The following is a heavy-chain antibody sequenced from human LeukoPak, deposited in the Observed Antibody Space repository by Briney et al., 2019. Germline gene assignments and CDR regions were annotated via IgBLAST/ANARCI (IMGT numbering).Heavy chain of an antibody. CDR2: ISYDGSNK. V-gene: IGHV3-30-3*01. CDR1: GFTFSSYA. CDR3: ARAWGYYDSSGYYLGDQYYFDY. D-gene: IGHD3-22*01. Sequence: GGSLRLSCAASGFTFSSYAMHWVRQAPGKGLEWVAVISYDGSNKYYADSVKGRFTISRDNSKNTLYLQMNSLRAEDTAVYYCARAWGYYDSSGYYLGDQYYFDYWGQGTLVTVSS. J-gene: IGHJ4*02.